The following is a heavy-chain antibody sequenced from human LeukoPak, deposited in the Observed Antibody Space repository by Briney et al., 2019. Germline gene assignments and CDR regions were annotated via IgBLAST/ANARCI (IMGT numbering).Heavy chain of an antibody. Sequence: SVKVSCKASGGTFSSYAISWVRQAPGQGLEWMGRIIPILGIANYAQKFQGRVTITADKPTSTAYMELSSLRSEDTAVYYCARGRGYSGYDGDGLFDYWGQGTLVTVSS. CDR2: IIPILGIA. D-gene: IGHD5-12*01. J-gene: IGHJ4*02. V-gene: IGHV1-69*04. CDR1: GGTFSSYA. CDR3: ARGRGYSGYDGDGLFDY.